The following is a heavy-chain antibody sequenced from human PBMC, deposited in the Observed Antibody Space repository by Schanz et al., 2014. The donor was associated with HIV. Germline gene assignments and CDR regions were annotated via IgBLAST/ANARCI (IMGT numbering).Heavy chain of an antibody. Sequence: VQLVESGGGVVQPGRSLRLSCAASGFTFSTCGMHWVRQAPGKGLEWGPVISGSGGSTYYADSVKGRFTISRDNSKNTLYLQMNSLRAEDTAVYYCAKCPTMVRGTGMDVWAQGTTVTVSS. V-gene: IGHV3-23*04. D-gene: IGHD3-10*01. CDR1: GFTFSTCG. CDR2: ISGSGGST. CDR3: AKCPTMVRGTGMDV. J-gene: IGHJ6*02.